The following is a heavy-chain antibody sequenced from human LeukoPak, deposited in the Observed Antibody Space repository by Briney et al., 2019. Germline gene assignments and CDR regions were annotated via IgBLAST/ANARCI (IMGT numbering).Heavy chain of an antibody. D-gene: IGHD5-18*01. J-gene: IGHJ4*02. Sequence: ASVKVSCKASGYTFTTYDINWVRQAPGQGLEWMGWINPNSGGTNYAQKFQGRVTMTRDTSISTAYMELSRLRSDDTAVYYCAREGSYGYEVDYWGQGTLVTVSS. CDR3: AREGSYGYEVDY. CDR1: GYTFTTYD. V-gene: IGHV1-2*02. CDR2: INPNSGGT.